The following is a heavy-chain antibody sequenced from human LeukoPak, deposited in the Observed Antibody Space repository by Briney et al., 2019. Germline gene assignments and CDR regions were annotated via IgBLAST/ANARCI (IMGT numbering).Heavy chain of an antibody. CDR1: GFSFNVYA. CDR3: ARGGWIQTADTLFDY. V-gene: IGHV3-30-3*01. J-gene: IGHJ4*02. Sequence: GGSLRLSCAASGFSFNVYAVHWVRQAPGKGLEWVAVISYDGSKKFYADSVKGRFTISRDNSENTLYLQMNSLRAEDTAVYYCARGGWIQTADTLFDYWGQGTLVTVSS. CDR2: ISYDGSKK. D-gene: IGHD5-18*01.